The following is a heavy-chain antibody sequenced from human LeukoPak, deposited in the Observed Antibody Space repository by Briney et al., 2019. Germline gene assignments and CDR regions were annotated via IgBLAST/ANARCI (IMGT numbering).Heavy chain of an antibody. J-gene: IGHJ6*02. V-gene: IGHV1-2*02. CDR2: MNPNSGGT. Sequence: GASVKVSCKASGYTFTGYYMHWVRQAPGQGLEWMGWMNPNSGGTNYAQKFQGRVAMTRDTSISTAYMELSRLRSDDTAVYYCARGLNSGYYYYGMDVWGQGTTVTVSS. D-gene: IGHD4-23*01. CDR1: GYTFTGYY. CDR3: ARGLNSGYYYYGMDV.